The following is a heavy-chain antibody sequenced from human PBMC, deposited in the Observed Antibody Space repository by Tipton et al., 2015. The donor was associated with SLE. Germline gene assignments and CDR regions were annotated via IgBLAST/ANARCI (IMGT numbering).Heavy chain of an antibody. D-gene: IGHD6-13*01. J-gene: IGHJ4*02. CDR2: ISYGGST. Sequence: TLSLTCAVYGGSFSGYYWNWIRQSPGKGLEWIGYISYGGSTYYNPSLKSRVTMSVDTSKNQFSLKLSSVTAADTAVYYCASSSSWYVSQLDYWGQGTLVTVSS. V-gene: IGHV4-30-4*01. CDR3: ASSSSWYVSQLDY. CDR1: GGSFSGYY.